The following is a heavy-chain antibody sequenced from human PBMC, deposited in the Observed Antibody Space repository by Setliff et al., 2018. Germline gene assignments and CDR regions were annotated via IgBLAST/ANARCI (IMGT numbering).Heavy chain of an antibody. CDR1: GGSIRSGNDL. CDR3: AREVIDPVSSDAFDI. D-gene: IGHD4-4*01. CDR2: ISAYTGRA. V-gene: IGHV4-30-4*01. Sequence: PSETLSLTCTVSGGSIRSGNDLWSWLRQSPGKGLEWIAYISAYTGRAYYNPSLQSRAALSADTSKSQSSLRLTSVTAADTAVYYCAREVIDPVSSDAFDIWGQGRMVTVSS. J-gene: IGHJ3*02.